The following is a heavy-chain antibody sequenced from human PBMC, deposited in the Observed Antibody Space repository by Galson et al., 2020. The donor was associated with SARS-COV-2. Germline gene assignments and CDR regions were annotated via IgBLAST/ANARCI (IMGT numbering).Heavy chain of an antibody. CDR2: IYYSGST. CDR3: ARYYYDSSGYYYGPSYMDGFDY. J-gene: IGHJ4*02. D-gene: IGHD3-22*01. CDR1: GGSISSSSYY. V-gene: IGHV4-39*07. Sequence: SETLSLTCTVSGGSISSSSYYWGWIRQPPGKGLEWIGSIYYSGSTYYNPSLKSRVTISVDTSKNQFSLKLSSVTAADTAVYYCARYYYDSSGYYYGPSYMDGFDYWGQGTLVTVSS.